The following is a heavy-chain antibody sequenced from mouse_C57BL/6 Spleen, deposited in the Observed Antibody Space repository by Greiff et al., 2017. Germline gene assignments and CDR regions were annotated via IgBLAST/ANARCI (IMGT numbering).Heavy chain of an antibody. V-gene: IGHV5-6*01. Sequence: EVKLVESGGDLVKPGGSLKLSCAASGFTFSSYGMSWVRQTPDKRLEWVATISSGGSYTYYPDSVKGRFTISRDNAKNTLYLQMSSLKSEDTTMYYCARQGTGSFYAMDYWGQGTSVTVSS. CDR1: GFTFSSYG. D-gene: IGHD1-1*02. CDR2: ISSGGSYT. J-gene: IGHJ4*01. CDR3: ARQGTGSFYAMDY.